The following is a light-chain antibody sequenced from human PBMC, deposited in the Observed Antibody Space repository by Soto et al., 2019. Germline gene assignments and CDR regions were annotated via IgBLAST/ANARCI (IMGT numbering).Light chain of an antibody. J-gene: IGLJ3*02. CDR3: WTWDSSLSAGV. V-gene: IGLV1-51*01. Sequence: QSVLTQPPSVSAAPGQKVTISCSGSSSNIGENFVSWYQHIPGKAPKLVIHDTSGRPSGIPDRFSGSKSGTSAILGITGLQTGDEATYYCWTWDSSLSAGVFGGGTQLIVL. CDR1: SSNIGENF. CDR2: DTS.